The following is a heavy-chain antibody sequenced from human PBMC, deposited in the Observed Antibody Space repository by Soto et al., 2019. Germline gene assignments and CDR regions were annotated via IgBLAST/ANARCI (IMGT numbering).Heavy chain of an antibody. CDR3: ARDEGSSPSSYYYYGMDV. CDR1: GGTFSSYA. Sequence: QVQLVQSGAEVKKPGSSVKVSCKASGGTFSSYAISWVRQAPGQGLEWMGGIIPIFGTANYAQQFQGRVRITADKSTSTAYMELSSLRSEDTAGYYCARDEGSSPSSYYYYGMDVWGQGTTVTVSS. J-gene: IGHJ6*02. CDR2: IIPIFGTA. V-gene: IGHV1-69*06. D-gene: IGHD6-6*01.